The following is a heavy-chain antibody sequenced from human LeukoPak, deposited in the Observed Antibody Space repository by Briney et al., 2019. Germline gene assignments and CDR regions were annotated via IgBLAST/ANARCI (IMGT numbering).Heavy chain of an antibody. D-gene: IGHD3-22*01. J-gene: IGHJ4*02. CDR1: GFTFDDYA. CDR2: IRWNSGSI. Sequence: GRSLRLSCAASGFTFDDYAMHWVRQAPGKGLEWVSGIRWNSGSIGYADSVKGRFTISRDNAKNSLYLQMNSLRAEDTALYYCAKDTGRTYYYDSSGFFDYWGQGTLVTVSS. V-gene: IGHV3-9*01. CDR3: AKDTGRTYYYDSSGFFDY.